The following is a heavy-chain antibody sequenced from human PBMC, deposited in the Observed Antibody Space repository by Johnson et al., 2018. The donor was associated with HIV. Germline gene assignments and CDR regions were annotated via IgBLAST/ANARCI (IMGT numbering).Heavy chain of an antibody. J-gene: IGHJ3*02. CDR3: ARDPSPSSYRAFDI. CDR1: GFTFSSYA. Sequence: QVQLVESGGGVVQPGRSLRLSCAASGFTFSSYAMHWVRQAPGKGLEWVAVISYDGSNKYYADSVKGRFTISRDNSKNKLYLQMNSLRAEDTAVYYCARDPSPSSYRAFDICGQGTMVTVSS. D-gene: IGHD5-12*01. CDR2: ISYDGSNK. V-gene: IGHV3-30-3*01.